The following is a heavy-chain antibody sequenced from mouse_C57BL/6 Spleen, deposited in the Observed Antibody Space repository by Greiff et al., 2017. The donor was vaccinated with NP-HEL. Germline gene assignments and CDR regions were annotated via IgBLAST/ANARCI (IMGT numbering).Heavy chain of an antibody. Sequence: DVQLQESGPGLVKPSQSLSLTCSVTGYSITSGYYWNWIRQFPGNKLEWMGYISYDGSNNYNPSLKNRISITRDTSKNQFFLKLNSVTTEDTATYYCARGSEENAMDYWGQGTSVTVSS. CDR1: GYSITSGYY. V-gene: IGHV3-6*01. J-gene: IGHJ4*01. CDR3: ARGSEENAMDY. CDR2: ISYDGSN.